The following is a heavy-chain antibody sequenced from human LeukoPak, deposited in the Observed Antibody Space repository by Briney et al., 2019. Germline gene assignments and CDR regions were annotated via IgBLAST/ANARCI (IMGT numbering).Heavy chain of an antibody. CDR2: INWNGGST. J-gene: IGHJ6*03. CDR3: ARGISSSSFHYYYYMDV. D-gene: IGHD6-6*01. V-gene: IGHV3-20*04. CDR1: GFTFDDYG. Sequence: GGSLRLSCAASGFTFDDYGMNWVRQAPGKGLEWVSGINWNGGSTGYADSVKGRFTTSRDNAKNSLYLQMNSLRAEDTALYYCARGISSSSFHYYYYMDVWGKGTTVTVSS.